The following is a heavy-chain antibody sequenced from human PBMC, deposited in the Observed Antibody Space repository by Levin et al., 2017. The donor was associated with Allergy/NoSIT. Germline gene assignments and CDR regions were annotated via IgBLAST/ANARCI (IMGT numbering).Heavy chain of an antibody. CDR1: GFTFSSYA. V-gene: IGHV3-30*04. J-gene: IGHJ4*02. D-gene: IGHD5-18*01. Sequence: GESLKISCAASGFTFSSYAMHWVRQAPGKGLEWVAVISYDGSNKYYADSVKGRFTISRDNSKNTLYLQMNSLRAEDTAVYYCARAPVDTAMVYFDYWGQGTLVTVSS. CDR3: ARAPVDTAMVYFDY. CDR2: ISYDGSNK.